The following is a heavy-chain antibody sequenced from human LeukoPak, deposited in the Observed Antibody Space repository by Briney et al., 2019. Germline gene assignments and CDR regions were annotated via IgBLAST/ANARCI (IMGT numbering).Heavy chain of an antibody. J-gene: IGHJ6*03. Sequence: SETLSLTCTVSGGSISSYYWSWIRQPAGKGLEWIGRIYTSGSTNYNPSLKSRVTMSVDTSKNQFSLKLSSVTAADTAVYYCARVSELVGAPYYYYMDVWGKGTTVTISS. V-gene: IGHV4-4*07. CDR2: IYTSGST. CDR3: ARVSELVGAPYYYYMDV. CDR1: GGSISSYY. D-gene: IGHD1-26*01.